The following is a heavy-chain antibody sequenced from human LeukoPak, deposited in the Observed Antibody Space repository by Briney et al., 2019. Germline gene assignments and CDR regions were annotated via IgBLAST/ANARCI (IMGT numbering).Heavy chain of an antibody. Sequence: GGSLRLSCAASGFTLSNHWMNWVRQAPGKGLEWVSYISSSSSTIYYADSVKGRFTISRDNAENSLYLQMNSLRAEDTAVYYCARDPNQLLESYYYGMDVWGQGTTVTVSS. CDR2: ISSSSSTI. V-gene: IGHV3-48*04. CDR3: ARDPNQLLESYYYGMDV. CDR1: GFTLSNHW. J-gene: IGHJ6*02. D-gene: IGHD2-2*01.